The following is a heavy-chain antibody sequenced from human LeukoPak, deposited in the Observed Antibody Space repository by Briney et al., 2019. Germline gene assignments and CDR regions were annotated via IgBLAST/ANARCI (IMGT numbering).Heavy chain of an antibody. CDR3: ASEGVGATTF. J-gene: IGHJ4*02. D-gene: IGHD1-26*01. CDR2: IYHSGST. V-gene: IGHV4-38-2*02. Sequence: NTSETLSLTCTVSGYSISSGYYWGWIRQPPGKGLEWIGSIYHSGSTYYNPSLKSRVTISVDTSKNQFSLKLSSVTAADTAVYYCASEGVGATTFGGQGTLVTVSS. CDR1: GYSISSGYY.